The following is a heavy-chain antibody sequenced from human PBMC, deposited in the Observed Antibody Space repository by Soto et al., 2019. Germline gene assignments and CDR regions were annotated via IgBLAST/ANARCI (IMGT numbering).Heavy chain of an antibody. D-gene: IGHD3-3*01. CDR1: GFTFSSYA. J-gene: IGHJ4*02. V-gene: IGHV3-30-3*01. CDR3: ARDPDYDFWGHFDY. Sequence: QVQLVESGGGVVQPGRSLRLCCAASGFTFSSYAMHWVRQAPGKGLEWVAVISYDGSNKYYADSVKGRFTISRDNSKNTLYLQMNSLRAEDTAVYYCARDPDYDFWGHFDYWGQGTLVTVSS. CDR2: ISYDGSNK.